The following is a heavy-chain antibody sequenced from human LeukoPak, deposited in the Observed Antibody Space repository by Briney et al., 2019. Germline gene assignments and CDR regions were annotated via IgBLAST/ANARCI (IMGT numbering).Heavy chain of an antibody. V-gene: IGHV4-4*02. CDR3: ARPGRGGAFDI. D-gene: IGHD1-1*01. Sequence: SGTLSLTCAVSGGSISSGNWWSWVRQPPGEGLEWIGGIYHSGSTNYNPSLKSRVIISVDKSNNQFSLKLSSVTAADTALYYCARPGRGGAFDIWGQGTMVTVSS. J-gene: IGHJ3*02. CDR1: GGSISSGNW. CDR2: IYHSGST.